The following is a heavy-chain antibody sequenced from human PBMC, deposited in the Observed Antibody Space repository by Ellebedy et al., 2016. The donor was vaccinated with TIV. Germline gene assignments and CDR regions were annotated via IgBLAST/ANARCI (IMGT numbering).Heavy chain of an antibody. CDR1: GFPLRTYG. CDR2: ISTSTSVI. D-gene: IGHD2-21*01. V-gene: IGHV3-48*02. J-gene: IGHJ4*02. Sequence: PGGSLRLSCVASGFPLRTYGMHWLRQTPEKGLEWLSYISTSTSVIYSADSVKGRFTISRDNAKNSLYLQMNSLRDEDTAVYYCARPYDGGSYVPWDWGQGTLVTVSS. CDR3: ARPYDGGSYVPWD.